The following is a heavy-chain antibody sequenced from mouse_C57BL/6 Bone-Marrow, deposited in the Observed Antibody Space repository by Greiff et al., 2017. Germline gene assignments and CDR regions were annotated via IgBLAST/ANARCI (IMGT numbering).Heavy chain of an antibody. D-gene: IGHD2-3*01. CDR2: INPNNGGT. Sequence: EVQLQQSGPELVKPGASVKISCKASGYTFTDHYMNWVKQSHGKSLEWIGDINPNNGGTSYNQKFKGKATLTVDKSSSTAYMELRSLTSEDSAVYYCARRDGYYWYFDVWGTGTTVTVSS. CDR3: ARRDGYYWYFDV. V-gene: IGHV1-26*01. CDR1: GYTFTDHY. J-gene: IGHJ1*03.